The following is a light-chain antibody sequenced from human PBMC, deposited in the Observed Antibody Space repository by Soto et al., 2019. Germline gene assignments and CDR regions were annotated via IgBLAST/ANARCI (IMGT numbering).Light chain of an antibody. Sequence: DIQMTQSPSTLSASVGDRVTITCRASQTISSWLAWYQQKQGKAPKLLIYKASTLKSGVPSRFSGSGSGTEFTITISSLQPDDCETYDCQHYNSYSEAFGQGTKGDI. CDR1: QTISSW. CDR2: KAS. J-gene: IGKJ1*01. CDR3: QHYNSYSEA. V-gene: IGKV1-5*03.